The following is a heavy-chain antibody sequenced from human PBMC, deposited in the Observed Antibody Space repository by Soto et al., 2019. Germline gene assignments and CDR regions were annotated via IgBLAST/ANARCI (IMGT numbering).Heavy chain of an antibody. CDR1: GGSISSGGYY. D-gene: IGHD6-19*01. CDR2: IYYSGST. CDR3: ARVVAVAGAKDY. J-gene: IGHJ4*02. Sequence: SETLSLTCTVSGGSISSGGYYWSWIRQHPGKGLEWIGYIYYSGSTYYNPSLKSRVTISVDTSKNQFSLKLSSVTAADTAVYYCARVVAVAGAKDYWGQGTLVTVSS. V-gene: IGHV4-31*03.